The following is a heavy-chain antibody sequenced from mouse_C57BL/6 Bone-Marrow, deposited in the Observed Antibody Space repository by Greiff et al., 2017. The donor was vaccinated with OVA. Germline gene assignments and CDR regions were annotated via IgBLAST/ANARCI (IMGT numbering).Heavy chain of an antibody. D-gene: IGHD2-2*01. CDR3: ARYPSTMVTTRYYFDY. J-gene: IGHJ2*01. Sequence: QVQLQQPGAELVKPGASVKMSCKASGYTFTSYWITWVKQRPGQGLEWIGDIYPGSGSTNYNEKFKSKATLTVDTSSSTAYMQLSSLTSEDSAVYYCARYPSTMVTTRYYFDYWGQGTTLTVSS. CDR1: GYTFTSYW. V-gene: IGHV1-55*01. CDR2: IYPGSGST.